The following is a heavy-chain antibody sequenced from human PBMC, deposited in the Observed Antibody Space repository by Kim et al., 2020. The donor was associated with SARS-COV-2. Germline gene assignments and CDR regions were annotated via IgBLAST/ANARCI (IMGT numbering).Heavy chain of an antibody. CDR2: IIPILGIA. V-gene: IGHV1-69*04. CDR1: GGTFSSYA. J-gene: IGHJ3*02. D-gene: IGHD2-21*02. Sequence: SVKVSCKASGGTFSSYAISWVRQAPGQGLEWMGRIIPILGIANYAQKFQGRVTITADKSTSTDYMELSSLRSEDTAVYYCARDLAYCGGDCPTDAFDIW. CDR3: ARDLAYCGGDCPTDAFDI.